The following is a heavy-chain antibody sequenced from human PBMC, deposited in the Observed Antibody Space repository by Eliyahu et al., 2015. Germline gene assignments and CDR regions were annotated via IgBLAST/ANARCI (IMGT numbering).Heavy chain of an antibody. J-gene: IGHJ3*02. CDR2: ISGNGLGT. CDR1: GFXFNTFA. D-gene: IGHD5-24*01. V-gene: IGHV3-23*01. Sequence: EVQLLDSGGNLVQPGGSLSLVCTXSGFXFNTFAMSWFRQAPGQGLEWVSTISGNGLGTYYADFVRGRFTISRDNYRNTVFLQMNNLRVDDTAVYHCARDPQRPSDTFGIWGQGTKVSVSS. CDR3: ARDPQRPSDTFGI.